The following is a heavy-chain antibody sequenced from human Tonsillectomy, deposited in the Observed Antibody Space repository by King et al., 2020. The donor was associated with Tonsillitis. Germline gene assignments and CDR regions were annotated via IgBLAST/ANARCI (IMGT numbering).Heavy chain of an antibody. CDR2: ISSSSSTI. CDR1: GFTFSSYS. V-gene: IGHV3-48*01. CDR3: ARDDLTGDTDFDY. Sequence: QLVQSGGGLVQPGGSLRLSCAASGFTFSSYSMNWVRQAPGKGREWVSYISSSSSTIYDADSVKGRFTISRDNAKNSLYLQMNSLRAEDTAVYYCARDDLTGDTDFDYWGQGTLVTVSS. J-gene: IGHJ4*02. D-gene: IGHD3-9*01.